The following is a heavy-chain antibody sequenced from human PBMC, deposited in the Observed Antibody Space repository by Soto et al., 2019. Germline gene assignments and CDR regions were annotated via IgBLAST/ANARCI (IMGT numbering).Heavy chain of an antibody. D-gene: IGHD2-15*01. CDR3: ARDHLILPAHDFFYGSDV. CDR1: GFTFSMYS. CDR2: IPQDAIDG. V-gene: IGHV3-7*03. Sequence: EVKLVKSGGGLVRPGDSLRLSCEVSGFTFSMYSMSWVRQSPGKGLEWVAKIPQDAIDGHYADSVKGRFTISRDNGKNSLYLQLNNLRAEDTAVYYCARDHLILPAHDFFYGSDVWGRGATVIVSS. J-gene: IGHJ6*02.